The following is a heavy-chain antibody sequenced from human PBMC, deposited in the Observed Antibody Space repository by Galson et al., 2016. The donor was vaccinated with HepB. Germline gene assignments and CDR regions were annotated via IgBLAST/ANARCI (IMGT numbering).Heavy chain of an antibody. CDR3: VRPTGRSSGCYAWFDP. Sequence: LSLTCSVSGVSMSSGDYYWGWIRQPPGKGLEWIGSIFSRGNTYYNSSLKSRVTISVETSKNQFSLRLTSVTAADTAVYYCVRPTGRSSGCYAWFDPWGQGTLVTVSS. V-gene: IGHV4-39*01. CDR1: GVSMSSGDYY. J-gene: IGHJ5*02. CDR2: IFSRGNT. D-gene: IGHD6-19*01.